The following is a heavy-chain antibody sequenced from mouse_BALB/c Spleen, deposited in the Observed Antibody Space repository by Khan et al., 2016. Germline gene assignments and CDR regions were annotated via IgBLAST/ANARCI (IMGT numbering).Heavy chain of an antibody. CDR2: IYPGNGDT. Sequence: QVQLQQSGSELARPGASVKFSCKASGYTFTNYWMQWIKQRPGQGLEWIGAIYPGNGDTRYAQKFEGKTTLTADTSSSTVYMQLNNLPSEDAAVYYSTRGYGSSFVAWFAYWGQGTLVTVAA. J-gene: IGHJ3*01. CDR3: TRGYGSSFVAWFAY. CDR1: GYTFTNYW. V-gene: IGHV1-87*01. D-gene: IGHD1-1*01.